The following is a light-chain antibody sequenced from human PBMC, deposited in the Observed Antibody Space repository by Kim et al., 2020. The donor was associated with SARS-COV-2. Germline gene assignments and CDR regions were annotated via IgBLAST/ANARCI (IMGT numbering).Light chain of an antibody. CDR2: GIF. J-gene: IGKJ2*01. CDR1: QSLSNTH. Sequence: EIVLTQSPGTLSLSPGERATLSCRASQSLSNTHLAWYQQKPGQAPRLLIYGIFHRATGIPDRFTGSGSGTDFTLTISRLEPEDFAVYYCQQLDSSPSYTFGQGTKVDIK. CDR3: QQLDSSPSYT. V-gene: IGKV3-20*01.